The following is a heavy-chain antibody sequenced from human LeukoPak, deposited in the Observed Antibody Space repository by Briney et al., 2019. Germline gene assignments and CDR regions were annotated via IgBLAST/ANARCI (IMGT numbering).Heavy chain of an antibody. CDR3: ARDVYDVLTGYYKLDY. J-gene: IGHJ4*02. CDR1: GYTFTGNY. Sequence: ASVKVPCKASGYTFTGNYIHWVRQAPGQGLEWMGRINPNSGGTNYAQKFQGRVTLTRDTSISTAYMDLTRLRSDDTAVYYCARDVYDVLTGYYKLDYWGQGTLVTVSS. D-gene: IGHD3-9*01. CDR2: INPNSGGT. V-gene: IGHV1-2*06.